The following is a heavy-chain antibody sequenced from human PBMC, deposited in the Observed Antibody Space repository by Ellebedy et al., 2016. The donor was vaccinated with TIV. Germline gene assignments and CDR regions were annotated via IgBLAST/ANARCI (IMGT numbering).Heavy chain of an antibody. CDR3: ARGVMRF. CDR1: GYSFLSYD. CDR2: MNPNSGKT. J-gene: IGHJ4*02. Sequence: AASVKVSCKTSGYSFLSYDIFWVRQAPGQGLEWVGRMNPNSGKTDYAQKFQTRITLTRDTSVSTAYMELSSLRSEDTAVYYCARGVMRFWGQGTLVTVSS. V-gene: IGHV1-8*01. D-gene: IGHD2-21*01.